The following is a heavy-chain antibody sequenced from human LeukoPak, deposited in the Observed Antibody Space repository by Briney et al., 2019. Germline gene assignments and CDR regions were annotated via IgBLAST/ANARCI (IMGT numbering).Heavy chain of an antibody. V-gene: IGHV4-59*01. CDR1: EGSISSYY. Sequence: SETLSLTCTVSEGSISSYYWSWIRQPPGKGLEWIGHIYDSGSTNYNPSLKSRVTISVDTSKNQFSLKLSSVTAADTAVYYCAREFSWSGFFDYWGQGTLVTVSS. CDR2: IYDSGST. CDR3: AREFSWSGFFDY. D-gene: IGHD3-3*01. J-gene: IGHJ4*02.